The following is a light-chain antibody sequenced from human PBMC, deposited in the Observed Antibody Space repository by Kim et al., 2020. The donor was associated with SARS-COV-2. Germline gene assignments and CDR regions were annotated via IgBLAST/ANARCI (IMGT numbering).Light chain of an antibody. CDR1: INDVGNEG. J-gene: IGLJ3*02. V-gene: IGLV10-54*01. CDR2: RNN. CDR3: SAWDSSLSAWV. Sequence: HTATLTCTGTINDVGNEGATWLQQHQGHPPKLLSSRNNNRPSGISERFSASRSGDTASLTITGLQPEDEADYYCSAWDSSLSAWVFGGGTQLTVL.